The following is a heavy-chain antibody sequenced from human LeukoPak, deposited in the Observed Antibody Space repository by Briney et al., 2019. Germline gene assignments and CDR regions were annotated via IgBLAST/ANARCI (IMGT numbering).Heavy chain of an antibody. CDR3: ARDRAYYYGSGSYSVTPLFDY. CDR2: ISGSGGST. CDR1: GFTFSSYA. J-gene: IGHJ4*02. Sequence: GGSLRLSCAASGFTFSSYAMSWVRQAPGKGLEWVSAISGSGGSTYYADSVKGRFTISRDNAKNTLYLQMNSLRAEDTAVYYCARDRAYYYGSGSYSVTPLFDYWGQGTLVTVSS. V-gene: IGHV3-23*01. D-gene: IGHD3-10*01.